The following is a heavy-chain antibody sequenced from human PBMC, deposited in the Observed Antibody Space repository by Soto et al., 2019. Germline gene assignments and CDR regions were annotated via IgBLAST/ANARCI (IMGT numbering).Heavy chain of an antibody. Sequence: GGSLRLSCAASGFTFSSYWMSWVRQAPGKGLEWVANIKQDGSEKYYVDSVKGRFTISRDNAKNSLYLQMNSLRAEDTAVYYCARFLTYSSSWRANFDYWGQGTLVTVSS. CDR1: GFTFSSYW. V-gene: IGHV3-7*03. CDR2: IKQDGSEK. CDR3: ARFLTYSSSWRANFDY. J-gene: IGHJ4*02. D-gene: IGHD6-13*01.